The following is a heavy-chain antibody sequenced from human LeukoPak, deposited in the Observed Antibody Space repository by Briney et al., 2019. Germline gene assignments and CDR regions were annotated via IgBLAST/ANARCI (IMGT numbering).Heavy chain of an antibody. CDR3: ARDRGLYSSGWYFYFDY. CDR2: ISYDGSNK. Sequence: PGGSLRLSCAASGFTFSSYAMHWVRQAPGKGLEWVAVISYDGSNKYYADSVKGRFTISRDNSKNTLYLQMNSLRAEDTAVYYCARDRGLYSSGWYFYFDYWGQGTLVTVSS. J-gene: IGHJ4*02. CDR1: GFTFSSYA. V-gene: IGHV3-30-3*01. D-gene: IGHD6-19*01.